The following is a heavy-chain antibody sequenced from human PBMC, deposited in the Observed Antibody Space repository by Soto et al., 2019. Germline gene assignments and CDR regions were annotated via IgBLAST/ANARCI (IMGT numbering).Heavy chain of an antibody. CDR1: GGSISSSSYY. CDR3: ARHRPAYCGGDCFGDAFDI. V-gene: IGHV4-39*01. Sequence: SETLSLTCTFSGGSISSSSYYWGWIRQPPGKGLEWIGSIYYSGSTYYNPSLKSRVTISVDTSKNQFSLKLSSVTAADTAVYYCARHRPAYCGGDCFGDAFDIWGQGTTVT. J-gene: IGHJ3*02. CDR2: IYYSGST. D-gene: IGHD2-21*02.